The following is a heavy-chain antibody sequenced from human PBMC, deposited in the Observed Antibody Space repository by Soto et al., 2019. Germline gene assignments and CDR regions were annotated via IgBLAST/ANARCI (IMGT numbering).Heavy chain of an antibody. CDR2: IWYDGSLK. V-gene: IGHV3-33*01. D-gene: IGHD1-26*01. J-gene: IGHJ4*02. Sequence: QVQLVESGGGVVQPGKSLRLSCAASGFTFSHHGIHWVRQAPGKGLEWVAVIWYDGSLKYYADSVQGRFIVSRDNSKNTVYLQMSGLRVEDTAVYYCARWDLDWWGQGTLVTVSS. CDR1: GFTFSHHG. CDR3: ARWDLDW.